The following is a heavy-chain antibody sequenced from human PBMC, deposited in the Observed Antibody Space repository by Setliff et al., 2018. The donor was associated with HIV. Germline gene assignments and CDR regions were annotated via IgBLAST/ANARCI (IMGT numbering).Heavy chain of an antibody. J-gene: IGHJ4*02. Sequence: GESLKISCAAPGFSFSAYGMHWVRQTPGKGLVWVAHISSDGIYTDHADSVKGRFTISRDNAKSTVYLQMNSLRAEDTAIYYCASDFATGYWGQGMLVTVSS. CDR2: ISSDGIYT. CDR1: GFSFSAYG. CDR3: ASDFATGY. V-gene: IGHV3-74*01.